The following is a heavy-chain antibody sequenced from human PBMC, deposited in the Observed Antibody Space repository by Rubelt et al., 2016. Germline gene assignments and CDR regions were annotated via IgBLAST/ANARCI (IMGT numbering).Heavy chain of an antibody. CDR3: ARASPGMDV. Sequence: GGSLRLSCVGSGFTFSNAWMSWVRQAPGKGLEWVSSITSSSSYIYYADSVKGRFTISRDNAKNSLYLQMNSLRVEDTALYYCARASPGMDVWGLGTTVTVSS. CDR2: ITSSSSYI. V-gene: IGHV3-21*01. D-gene: IGHD6-6*01. CDR1: GFTFSNAW. J-gene: IGHJ6*02.